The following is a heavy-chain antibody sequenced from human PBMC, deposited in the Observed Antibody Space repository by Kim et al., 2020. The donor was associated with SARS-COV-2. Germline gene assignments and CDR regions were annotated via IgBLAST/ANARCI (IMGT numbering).Heavy chain of an antibody. CDR3: AKEQQGLDY. CDR2: IWYDGSNK. Sequence: GGSLRLSCAASGFTFISYGVHWVRQAPGKGLEWVAVIWYDGSNKYYADSVKGRVTVSRDNSKNTVFLQMNSLRGEDTAVYYCAKEQQGLDYWGQGTLVTVSP. CDR1: GFTFISYG. V-gene: IGHV3-33*06. J-gene: IGHJ4*02.